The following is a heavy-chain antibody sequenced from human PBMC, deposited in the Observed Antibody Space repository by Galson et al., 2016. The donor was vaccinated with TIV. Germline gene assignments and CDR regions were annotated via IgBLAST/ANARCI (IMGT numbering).Heavy chain of an antibody. Sequence: SVKVSCKASGYPFTAYYIHWVRRAPGQGPEWMGWINPNGDDTNYAQRFQGRVSMTRDTSISTAYIELSRLRSDDTAVFFCARGFNYGFDFYYGMDVWGQGTTVTVSS. J-gene: IGHJ6*02. CDR3: ARGFNYGFDFYYGMDV. V-gene: IGHV1-2*02. CDR2: INPNGDDT. D-gene: IGHD5-18*01. CDR1: GYPFTAYY.